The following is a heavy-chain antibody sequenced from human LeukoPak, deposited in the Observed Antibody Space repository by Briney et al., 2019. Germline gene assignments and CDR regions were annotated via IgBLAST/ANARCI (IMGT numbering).Heavy chain of an antibody. CDR1: GYTLTELS. V-gene: IGHV1-24*01. J-gene: IGHJ4*02. CDR3: ATDLVGATLPFDY. CDR2: FDPEDGET. D-gene: IGHD1-26*01. Sequence: GASVNVSCKVSGYTLTELSMHWVRQAPGKGLEWMGGFDPEDGETIYAQKFQGRVTMTEDTSTDTACMELSSLRSEDTAVYYCATDLVGATLPFDYWGQGTLVTVSS.